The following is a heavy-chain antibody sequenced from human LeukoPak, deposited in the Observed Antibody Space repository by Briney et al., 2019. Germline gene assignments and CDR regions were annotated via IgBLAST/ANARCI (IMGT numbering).Heavy chain of an antibody. CDR3: AGPRNRVYDY. V-gene: IGHV3-7*04. CDR1: GVTINIHW. D-gene: IGHD4-11*01. J-gene: IGHJ4*02. Sequence: PGGSLRLSCVASGVTINIHWMSWVRQAPGKGLEWVANIKEDGNEKYYVDTVKGRFTVSRDNAKNSLYLQMNSLRAEDTAAYYCAGPRNRVYDYWGQGTLVTVSS. CDR2: IKEDGNEK.